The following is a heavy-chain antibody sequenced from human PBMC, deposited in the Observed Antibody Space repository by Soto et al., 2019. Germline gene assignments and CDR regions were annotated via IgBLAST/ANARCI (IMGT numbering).Heavy chain of an antibody. CDR2: IYAGGST. CDR3: AREATANWFDP. D-gene: IGHD5-12*01. V-gene: IGHV4-30-2*01. J-gene: IGHJ5*02. CDR1: GDSISSGGST. Sequence: PSETLSLTCAVSGDSISSGGSTWSWIRQPPGKGLEWIGYIYAGGSTYCTPSLTSRVTMSVDKSKNLFSLKLSSVTAADTAVYYCAREATANWFDPWGQGTLVTVSS.